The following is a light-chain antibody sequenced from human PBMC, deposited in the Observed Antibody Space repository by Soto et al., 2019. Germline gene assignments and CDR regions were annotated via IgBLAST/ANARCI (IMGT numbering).Light chain of an antibody. Sequence: IVLTQSPATLSLSPGERATLSCRASQSINSYLAWYQQKPGQAPRLLIYDASNRATGIPARFSGTGSETDFTPTISGLQSEDSAVYFCQQYNNWPFSFGQGTRLEIK. V-gene: IGKV3-11*01. CDR1: QSINSY. CDR3: QQYNNWPFS. CDR2: DAS. J-gene: IGKJ5*01.